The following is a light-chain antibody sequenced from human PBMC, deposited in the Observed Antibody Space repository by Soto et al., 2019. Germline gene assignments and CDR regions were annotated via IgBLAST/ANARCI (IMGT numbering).Light chain of an antibody. CDR2: EVN. V-gene: IGLV2-14*01. Sequence: QSALTQPASVSGSPGQSITISCTGTWSDIGSYDFVSWYQQHPGKTPKLLIYEVNNRPSGVSHRFSGSKSGRSASLPISGLQAEDEADYYCSSYTRTTTGVFGTGTKVTVL. CDR1: WSDIGSYDF. CDR3: SSYTRTTTGV. J-gene: IGLJ1*01.